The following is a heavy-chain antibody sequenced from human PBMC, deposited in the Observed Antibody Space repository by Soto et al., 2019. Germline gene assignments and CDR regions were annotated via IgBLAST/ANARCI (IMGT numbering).Heavy chain of an antibody. CDR2: IYPGDSDT. V-gene: IGHV5-51*01. CDR3: ARTDYTQDVWYHTYDI. J-gene: IGHJ3*02. Sequence: GESLKISCKGSGYSFTSYWIGWVRQMPGKGLEWMGIIYPGDSDTRYSPSFQGQVTISADKSISTAYLQWSSLKASDTAMYYCARTDYTQDVWYHTYDIWGQGTMVTFS. D-gene: IGHD3-3*01. CDR1: GYSFTSYW.